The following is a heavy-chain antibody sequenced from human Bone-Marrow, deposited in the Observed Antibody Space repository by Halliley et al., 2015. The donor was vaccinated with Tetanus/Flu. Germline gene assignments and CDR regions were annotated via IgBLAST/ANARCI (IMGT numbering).Heavy chain of an antibody. J-gene: IGHJ4*02. V-gene: IGHV3-7*01. Sequence: FLRLSCAASGFTFSRHWMSWVGQAPGKGLQWVANINQDGSQKYYVDSVKGRFTISRDNAKNLLYLEMHSLRDEDTAVYFCARGTVNSYDSDGYDYWGQGNLVTVSS. D-gene: IGHD3-22*01. CDR3: ARGTVNSYDSDGYDY. CDR2: INQDGSQK. CDR1: GFTFSRHW.